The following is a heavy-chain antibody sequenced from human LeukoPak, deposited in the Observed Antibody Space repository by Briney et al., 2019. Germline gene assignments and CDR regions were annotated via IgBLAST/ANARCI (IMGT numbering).Heavy chain of an antibody. D-gene: IGHD2-2*01. CDR3: ARGAPTLYQLLESNWLDP. J-gene: IGHJ5*02. CDR2: INPNSGGT. CDR1: GYTFTGYY. Sequence: ASVKVSCKASGYTFTGYYMHWVRQAPGQGLEWMGWINPNSGGTNYAQKFQGWVTMTRDTSISTAYMELSRLRSDDTAVYYCARGAPTLYQLLESNWLDPWGQGTLVTVSS. V-gene: IGHV1-2*04.